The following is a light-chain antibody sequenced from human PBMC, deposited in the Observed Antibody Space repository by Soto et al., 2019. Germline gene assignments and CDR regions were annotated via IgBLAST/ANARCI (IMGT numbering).Light chain of an antibody. Sequence: EIVLTQSPGTLSMSPGERATLSCRASQSVSSSYLAWYQQKPGQAPRLLIYGASNRATGIPARFSGGGSGTDFTLTISNLEPEDFAVYYCQQHSHWPPWTFGQGTKVDIK. CDR1: QSVSSSY. J-gene: IGKJ1*01. CDR2: GAS. CDR3: QQHSHWPPWT. V-gene: IGKV3D-20*02.